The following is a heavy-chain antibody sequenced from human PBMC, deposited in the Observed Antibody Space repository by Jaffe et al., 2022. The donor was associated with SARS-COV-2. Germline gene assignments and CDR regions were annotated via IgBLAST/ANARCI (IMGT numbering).Heavy chain of an antibody. J-gene: IGHJ4*02. CDR3: ARAVAAIVDNHYYFDY. CDR2: INPNSGGT. CDR1: GYTFTGYY. D-gene: IGHD2-15*01. V-gene: IGHV1-2*06. Sequence: QVQLVQSGAEVKKPGASVKVSCKASGYTFTGYYMHWVRQAPGQGLEWMGRINPNSGGTNYAQKFQGRVTMTRDTSISTAYMELSRLRSDDTAVYYCARAVAAIVDNHYYFDYWGQGTLVTVSS.